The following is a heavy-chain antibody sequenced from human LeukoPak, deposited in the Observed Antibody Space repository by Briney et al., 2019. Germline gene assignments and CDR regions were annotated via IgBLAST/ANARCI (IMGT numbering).Heavy chain of an antibody. CDR2: ISGSGGST. CDR3: AKGAGYSYGYIPFDY. Sequence: GGSLRLSSAVSGFTFSSYAMSWVRQAPGKGLEWVSAISGSGGSTYYADSVKGRFTISRDNSKNTLYLQMNSLRAEDTAVYYCAKGAGYSYGYIPFDYWGQGTLVTVSS. D-gene: IGHD5-18*01. V-gene: IGHV3-23*01. CDR1: GFTFSSYA. J-gene: IGHJ4*02.